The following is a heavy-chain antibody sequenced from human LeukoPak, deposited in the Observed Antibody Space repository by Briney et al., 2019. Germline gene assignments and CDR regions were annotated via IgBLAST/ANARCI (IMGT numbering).Heavy chain of an antibody. CDR2: VNPNSGDT. J-gene: IGHJ5*01. CDR3: ARASGSYWWFDS. D-gene: IGHD1-26*01. Sequence: ASVKVSCKASGYTFTSYGISWVRQAPGQGLEWMGCVNPNSGDTNYAQKFQGSVTMTRDTSISTVYVELSRLRSDDTAVYYCARASGSYWWFDSWGQGTLVTVSS. CDR1: GYTFTSYG. V-gene: IGHV1-2*02.